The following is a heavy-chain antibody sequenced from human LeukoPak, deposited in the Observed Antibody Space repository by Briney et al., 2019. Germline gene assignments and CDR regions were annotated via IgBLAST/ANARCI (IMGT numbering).Heavy chain of an antibody. CDR2: ISSSSSYI. CDR1: GFTFSSYS. J-gene: IGHJ3*02. V-gene: IGHV3-21*01. CDR3: ARVYKGSRSSPDAFDI. D-gene: IGHD6-6*01. Sequence: GGSLRLSCAASGFTFSSYSMNWVRQAPGKGLEWVSSISSSSSYIYYADSVKGRFTISRDNAKNSLYLQMNSLRAEDTAVYYCARVYKGSRSSPDAFDIWGQGTMVTVSS.